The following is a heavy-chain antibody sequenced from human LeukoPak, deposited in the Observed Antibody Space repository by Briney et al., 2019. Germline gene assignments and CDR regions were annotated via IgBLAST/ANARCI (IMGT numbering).Heavy chain of an antibody. J-gene: IGHJ4*02. CDR2: VHLDGRT. CDR1: GGSVSSTNW. V-gene: IGHV4-4*02. CDR3: ARSGYSFLVDS. D-gene: IGHD5-18*01. Sequence: PSETLSLTCGVSGGSVSSTNWWTWIRQPAGKGLEWIGEVHLDGRTNFNPSLKSRLTMSVDLSENHVSLKLTSVTAADTAVYYCARSGYSFLVDSWGQGALVTVSS.